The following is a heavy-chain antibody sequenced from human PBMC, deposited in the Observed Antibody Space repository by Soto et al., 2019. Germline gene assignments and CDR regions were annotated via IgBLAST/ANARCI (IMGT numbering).Heavy chain of an antibody. CDR3: ARIAARSGYGMDV. D-gene: IGHD6-6*01. CDR2: INHSGST. CDR1: GGSFSGYY. V-gene: IGHV4-34*01. J-gene: IGHJ6*02. Sequence: SETLSLTCAVYGGSFSGYYWSWIRQPPGKGLEWIGEINHSGSTNYNPSLKSRVTISVDTSRNQFSLKLSSVTAADTAVYYCARIAARSGYGMDVWGQGTTVTVSS.